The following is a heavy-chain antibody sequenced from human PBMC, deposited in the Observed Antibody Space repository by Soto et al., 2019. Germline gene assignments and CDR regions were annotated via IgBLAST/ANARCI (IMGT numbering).Heavy chain of an antibody. V-gene: IGHV4-39*01. CDR3: AGILVGPTRHSDVDY. CDR1: GAPITSNDYF. D-gene: IGHD2-15*01. CDR2: MHTSGGT. Sequence: PSETLSLTCTVSGAPITSNDYFWAWIRQPPGRGLEFIASMHTSGGTYHASSLKSRATMSLDTSKSQFSLKLQSVTAADTATYFCAGILVGPTRHSDVDYWGQGTLVTVCS. J-gene: IGHJ4*02.